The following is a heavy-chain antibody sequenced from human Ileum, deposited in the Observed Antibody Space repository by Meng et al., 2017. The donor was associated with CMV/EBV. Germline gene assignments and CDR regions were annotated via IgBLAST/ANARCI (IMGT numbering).Heavy chain of an antibody. D-gene: IGHD4-23*01. Sequence: SCALSGDSVSSNTAAWNGIRQAPSRGLEWLGRTYYRSKWHNDYALSVRSRITINPDTSKNQFSLQLNSVTPEDTAVYYCVRGGGNFDYWGQGRLVTVSS. CDR2: TYYRSKWHN. J-gene: IGHJ4*02. CDR3: VRGGGNFDY. V-gene: IGHV6-1*01. CDR1: GDSVSSNTAA.